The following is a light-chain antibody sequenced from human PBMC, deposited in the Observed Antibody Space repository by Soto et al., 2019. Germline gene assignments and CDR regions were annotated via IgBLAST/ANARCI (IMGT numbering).Light chain of an antibody. J-gene: IGKJ1*01. CDR1: QGIGNY. CDR2: GIS. Sequence: DIQMTQSPSAMSASVGDRVTISCRASQGIGNYLAWFQQKPGKVPKRLIYGISSLQSWVPSRFSGRGSGTEFTLNIICLQPEDVATYYCLQSSRYPWTFGQGTKVEIK. V-gene: IGKV1-17*03. CDR3: LQSSRYPWT.